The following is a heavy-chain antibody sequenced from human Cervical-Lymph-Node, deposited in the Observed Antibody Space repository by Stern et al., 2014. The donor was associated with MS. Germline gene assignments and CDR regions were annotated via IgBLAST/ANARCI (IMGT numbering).Heavy chain of an antibody. Sequence: QVTLKESGPTLVKPTQTLTLTCSFSGFSLTTSGVGVVWLRPPPGKALEWLASIYWDSADHCSPSRGSRITISQNTENKQKVLTMANMDPADTATYFCAHAKVTFDEAYGLDVWGQGTTVTVSS. CDR1: GFSLTTSGVG. D-gene: IGHD2-21*02. V-gene: IGHV2-5*02. CDR2: IYWDSAD. CDR3: AHAKVTFDEAYGLDV. J-gene: IGHJ6*02.